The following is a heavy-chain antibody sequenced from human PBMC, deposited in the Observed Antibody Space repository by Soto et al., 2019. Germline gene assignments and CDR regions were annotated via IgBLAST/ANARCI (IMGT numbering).Heavy chain of an antibody. Sequence: GSLRLSCTASGFTFSSYGMTWVRQAPGKGLEWVSFSSATGAGTYYADSVKGRFTISRDNSENPLYLQMTSLGADDTAVYYCARDRRAGGNYGFYSDFWGQGALVTVSS. J-gene: IGHJ5*01. V-gene: IGHV3-23*01. CDR3: ARDRRAGGNYGFYSDF. CDR2: SSATGAGT. D-gene: IGHD3-10*01. CDR1: GFTFSSYG.